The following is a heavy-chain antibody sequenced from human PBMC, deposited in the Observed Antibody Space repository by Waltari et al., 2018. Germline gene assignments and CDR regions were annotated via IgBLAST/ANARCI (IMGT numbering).Heavy chain of an antibody. V-gene: IGHV4-59*11. CDR2: IYYSGST. J-gene: IGHJ4*02. CDR3: ARTSPVAGPDY. Sequence: QVQLQESGPGLVKPSETLSLTCPVSGGSISSPYWSWIRQPPGKGLEWIGYIYYSGSTNYNPSLKSRVTISVDTSKNQFSLKLSSVTAADTAVYYCARTSPVAGPDYWGQGTLVTVSS. D-gene: IGHD6-19*01. CDR1: GGSISSPY.